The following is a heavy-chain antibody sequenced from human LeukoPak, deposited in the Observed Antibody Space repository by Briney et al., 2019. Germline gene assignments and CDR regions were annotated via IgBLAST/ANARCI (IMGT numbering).Heavy chain of an antibody. J-gene: IGHJ4*02. Sequence: GGSLRLSCVASGLTFTYSDFNWIRQAPGKGLEWLSTITRSSSNLYYADSVKGRFTTSRDDAKDSVYLQMENLRVEDTAIYYCARDKGSFDYWGQGTLVTVSS. CDR2: ITRSSSNL. V-gene: IGHV3-69-1*02. CDR3: ARDKGSFDY. CDR1: GLTFTYSD.